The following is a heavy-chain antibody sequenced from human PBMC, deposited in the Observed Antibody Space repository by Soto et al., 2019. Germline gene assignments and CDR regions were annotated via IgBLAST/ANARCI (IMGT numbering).Heavy chain of an antibody. CDR3: ARDQRSYGEPPFDY. V-gene: IGHV1-2*02. Sequence: ASVKVSCKASGFTFTGYYIHWVRQVPGQGLEWMGWIKSNGDDTKYAQKFQDRVTMTRDTSMNTVYMEVSRLRSDDTAVYYCARDQRSYGEPPFDYSGQGTLVTGSS. J-gene: IGHJ4*02. CDR1: GFTFTGYY. D-gene: IGHD2-21*01. CDR2: IKSNGDDT.